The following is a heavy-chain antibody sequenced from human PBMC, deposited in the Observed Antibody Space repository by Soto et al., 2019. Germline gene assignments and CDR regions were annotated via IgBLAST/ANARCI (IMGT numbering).Heavy chain of an antibody. CDR2: LYSGGTT. CDR3: ARGLYDSGSFYFDF. CDR1: GFNFIRKY. Sequence: GGSLRLSCAASGFNFIRKYMIWVRQAPGKGLEWVSILYSGGTTYYADSVKGRFTISRDTSENTLYLQMNSLRAEDTAVYYCARGLYDSGSFYFDFWGQGTLVTVSS. D-gene: IGHD3-10*01. J-gene: IGHJ4*02. V-gene: IGHV3-53*01.